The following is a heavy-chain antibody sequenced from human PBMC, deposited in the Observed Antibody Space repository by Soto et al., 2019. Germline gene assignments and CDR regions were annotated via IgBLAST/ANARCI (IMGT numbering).Heavy chain of an antibody. CDR2: INPSGGRT. CDR1: GYTFTTHY. Sequence: QVQLVQSGTEVKKPGASVNVSCKASGYTFTTHYMHWVRQAPGQGLEWMGIINPSGGRTTYALKFQGRVTMTSATSTNTVYVELTSLRSEDTAIYFCARAGENYGSGTFSPPLRYSFNAWGQGTLVTVSS. J-gene: IGHJ5*02. CDR3: ARAGENYGSGTFSPPLRYSFNA. V-gene: IGHV1-46*01. D-gene: IGHD3-10*01.